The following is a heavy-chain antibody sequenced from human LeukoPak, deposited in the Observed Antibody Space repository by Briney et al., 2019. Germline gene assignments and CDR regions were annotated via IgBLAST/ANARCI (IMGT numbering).Heavy chain of an antibody. V-gene: IGHV4-39*01. CDR1: GGSISSSSYS. D-gene: IGHD3-22*01. Sequence: PSETLSLTCTVSGGSISSSSYSWGWVRQPPGKGLEWIGSIYYSGSTYYHPSLKSRVTISVDTSKNQSSLKLSSVTAADTAVYYCARQHAYDSCGYCDYWGQGTLVTVSS. CDR2: IYYSGST. CDR3: ARQHAYDSCGYCDY. J-gene: IGHJ4*02.